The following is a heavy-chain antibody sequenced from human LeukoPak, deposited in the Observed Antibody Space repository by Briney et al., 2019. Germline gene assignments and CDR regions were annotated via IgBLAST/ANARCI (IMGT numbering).Heavy chain of an antibody. CDR1: GYTFTTYY. CDR3: TRDHCSSINCYEYNYYGMDV. J-gene: IGHJ6*02. V-gene: IGHV1-2*02. D-gene: IGHD2-2*01. CDR2: INPNSGVT. Sequence: ASLKVCCKASGYTFTTYYIHWVRRAPGQGLEWMGWINPNSGVTESAQKFQGRVTMTRDTSTSTAYMELSRLRSDDTAVYYCTRDHCSSINCYEYNYYGMDVWGQGTTVTVSS.